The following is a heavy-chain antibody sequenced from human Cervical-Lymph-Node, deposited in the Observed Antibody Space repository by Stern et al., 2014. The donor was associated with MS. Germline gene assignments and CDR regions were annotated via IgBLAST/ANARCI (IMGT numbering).Heavy chain of an antibody. Sequence: EVQLVESGGGLVQPGGALGLSCAASGFTFSSHDMHWVRQATGKGLEWVSAIGTAGDPYYPGSVKGRFTISRENAKNSLYLQMNSLRAGDTAVYYCARGASYSSSWGAGMDVWGQGTTVTVSS. V-gene: IGHV3-13*05. CDR1: GFTFSSHD. J-gene: IGHJ6*02. CDR3: ARGASYSSSWGAGMDV. D-gene: IGHD6-13*01. CDR2: IGTAGDP.